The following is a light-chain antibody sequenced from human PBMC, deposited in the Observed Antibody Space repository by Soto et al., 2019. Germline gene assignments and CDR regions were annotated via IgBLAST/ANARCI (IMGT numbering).Light chain of an antibody. CDR3: QQYGSSPYT. CDR2: AAS. V-gene: IGKV3-20*01. CDR1: QSVSANF. Sequence: EIVLTQSPGTLSLSPGERATLSCRASQSVSANFVAWYQQTPGQPPRLFIYAASGRSAGIPDRFSGSGSGTDFTLTISRPATEDFAVYYCQQYGSSPYTFDQGTKLEI. J-gene: IGKJ2*01.